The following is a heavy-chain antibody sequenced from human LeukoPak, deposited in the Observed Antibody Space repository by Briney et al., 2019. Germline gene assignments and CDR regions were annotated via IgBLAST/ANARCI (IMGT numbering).Heavy chain of an antibody. CDR2: IYTGGST. Sequence: GRSLRLSCAASGFTVSSNYMSWVRQAPGKGLEWVSVIYTGGSTHYADSVKGRITISRDNSKNTLYLQMNSLRAEDTAVYFCARANYYGSHSDTFDIWGQGTMVTVSS. V-gene: IGHV3-66*01. D-gene: IGHD3-10*01. J-gene: IGHJ3*02. CDR1: GFTVSSNY. CDR3: ARANYYGSHSDTFDI.